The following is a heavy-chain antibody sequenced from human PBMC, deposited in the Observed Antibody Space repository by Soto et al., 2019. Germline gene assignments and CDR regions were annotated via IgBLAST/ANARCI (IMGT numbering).Heavy chain of an antibody. V-gene: IGHV4-59*01. J-gene: IGHJ3*01. Sequence: QVQLQESGPGLVKPSETLSLTCTVSGGSISSYYWSWIRQPPGKGLEWIGYIYYSGSTNYNPSLKSRVTISVDTSKNQFSLKLSSVTAADTAVYYCASSMVRGVYHWYFDLWGQGTMVIVSS. CDR3: ASSMVRGVYHWYFDL. D-gene: IGHD3-10*01. CDR1: GGSISSYY. CDR2: IYYSGST.